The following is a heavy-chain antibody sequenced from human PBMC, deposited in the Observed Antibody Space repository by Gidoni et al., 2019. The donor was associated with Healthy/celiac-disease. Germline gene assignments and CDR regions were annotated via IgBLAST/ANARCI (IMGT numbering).Heavy chain of an antibody. CDR3: ARKDIVVVVAAPTGGWFDP. D-gene: IGHD2-15*01. J-gene: IGHJ5*02. CDR1: GGSFSGYY. Sequence: QVQLQQWGAGLWKPSETLSLTAAVFGGSFSGYYWSWIRQPPGKGLEWIGEINHSGSTNYNPSLKSRVTISVDTSKNQFSLKLSSVTAADTAVYYCARKDIVVVVAAPTGGWFDPWGQGTLVTVSS. CDR2: INHSGST. V-gene: IGHV4-34*01.